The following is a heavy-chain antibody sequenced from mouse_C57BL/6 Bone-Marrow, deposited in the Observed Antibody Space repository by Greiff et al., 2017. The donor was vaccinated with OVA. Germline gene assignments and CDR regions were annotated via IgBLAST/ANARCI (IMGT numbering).Heavy chain of an antibody. CDR2: ISSGSSTI. V-gene: IGHV5-17*01. CDR3: ASPFPYFDY. J-gene: IGHJ2*01. Sequence: EVQLVESGGGLVKPGGSLKLSCAASGFTFSDYGMHWVRQAPEKGLEWVAYISSGSSTIYYADTVEGRFTISRDNAKNTLFLQMTSLRSEDTAMYYCASPFPYFDYWGQGTTLTVSS. CDR1: GFTFSDYG.